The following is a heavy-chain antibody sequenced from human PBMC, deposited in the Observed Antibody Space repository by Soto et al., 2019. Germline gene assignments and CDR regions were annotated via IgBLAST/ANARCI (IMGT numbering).Heavy chain of an antibody. V-gene: IGHV3-7*04. CDR1: GFTFSSNW. CDR2: IRQDGSEK. J-gene: IGHJ4*02. CDR3: AREIVVARGASYFDY. D-gene: IGHD2-2*01. Sequence: PGGSLRLSCVGSGFTFSSNWMTWVRQAPGKGLEWVGNIRQDGSEKNYVDSVKGRFTISRDNAKNPLYLQMNSLRAEDTAVYYCAREIVVARGASYFDYWGPGTLVTVPQ.